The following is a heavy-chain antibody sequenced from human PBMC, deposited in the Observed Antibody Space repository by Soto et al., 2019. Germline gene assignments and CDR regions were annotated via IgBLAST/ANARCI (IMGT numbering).Heavy chain of an antibody. CDR2: IGNKVDSDFT. Sequence: EVLLVESGGGLVQPGGSLRLSCGVSGFTFSDHYMDWVRQAPGKGLEWIGRIGNKVDSDFTEYAASVKGRIIVSRDDSKNSVYLQINSLKIEDTAVYYCATPRGSGSYSAFEVWGQGTMVTVSS. V-gene: IGHV3-72*01. J-gene: IGHJ3*01. CDR1: GFTFSDHY. D-gene: IGHD1-26*01. CDR3: ATPRGSGSYSAFEV.